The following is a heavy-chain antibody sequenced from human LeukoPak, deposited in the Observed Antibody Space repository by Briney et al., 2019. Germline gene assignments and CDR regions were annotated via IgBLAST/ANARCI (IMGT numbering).Heavy chain of an antibody. Sequence: ASVKVSCKASGYTFTSYAMNWVRQAPGQGLEWMGWINTNTGNPTYAQGFTGRFVFSLDTSVSTAYLQISSLKAEDTAVYYCARETFTPIAAAGTGGDDDAFDIWGQGTMVTVSS. D-gene: IGHD6-13*01. CDR3: ARETFTPIAAAGTGGDDDAFDI. J-gene: IGHJ3*02. CDR1: GYTFTSYA. V-gene: IGHV7-4-1*02. CDR2: INTNTGNP.